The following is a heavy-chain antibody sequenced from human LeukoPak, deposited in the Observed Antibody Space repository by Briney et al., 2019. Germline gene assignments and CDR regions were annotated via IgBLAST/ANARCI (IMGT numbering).Heavy chain of an antibody. CDR3: ARGPSGYFWFNWFDP. CDR1: GGSFSGYY. CDR2: INHSGST. Sequence: PSETLSLTCAVYGGSFSGYYWSWIRQPPAKGLEWIGEINHSGSTNYNPSLKSRVTISVDTSKNQFSLKLSSVTAADTAVYYCARGPSGYFWFNWFDPWGQGTLVTVSS. J-gene: IGHJ5*02. D-gene: IGHD3-3*01. V-gene: IGHV4-34*01.